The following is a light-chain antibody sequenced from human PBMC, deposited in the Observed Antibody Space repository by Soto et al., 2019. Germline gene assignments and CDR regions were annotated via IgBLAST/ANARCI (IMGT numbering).Light chain of an antibody. CDR3: QQYDSSPSSFT. Sequence: EIVLTQSPGTLSLSPGERATLSCRASQSVSGSSLAWYQQKPGQAPRLLIYGASSRATGIPDRFSGSGSGTDFTLTINRLEPEDFAGYCCQQYDSSPSSFTFGPGTKVDIK. CDR2: GAS. J-gene: IGKJ3*01. CDR1: QSVSGSS. V-gene: IGKV3-20*01.